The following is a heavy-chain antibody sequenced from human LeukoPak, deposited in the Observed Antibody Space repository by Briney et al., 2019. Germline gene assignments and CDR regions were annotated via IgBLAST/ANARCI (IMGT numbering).Heavy chain of an antibody. V-gene: IGHV3-21*01. CDR2: ISSSSSYI. CDR3: ARTIWSIVATSNFDY. D-gene: IGHD5-12*01. CDR1: GFTFCSYS. J-gene: IGHJ4*02. Sequence: GGSLRLSCAASGFTFCSYSMNWVRQAPGKGLEWVSSISSSSSYIYYADSVKGRFTISRDNAKNSLYLQMNSLRAEDTAVYYCARTIWSIVATSNFDYWGQGTLVTVSS.